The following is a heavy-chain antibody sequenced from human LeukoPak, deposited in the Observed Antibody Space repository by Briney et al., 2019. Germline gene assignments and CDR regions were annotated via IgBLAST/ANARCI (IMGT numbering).Heavy chain of an antibody. V-gene: IGHV3-30*04. CDR1: GFTFSSYA. D-gene: IGHD4-11*01. J-gene: IGHJ3*02. CDR3: AVTFDAFDI. Sequence: GGSLRLSCAASGFTFSSYAMHWVRQAPGKGLEWVAVISYDGSNKYYADSVKGRFTISRDNSKDTVYLQMNSLRAEDTAVYYCAVTFDAFDIWGQGTMVTVSS. CDR2: ISYDGSNK.